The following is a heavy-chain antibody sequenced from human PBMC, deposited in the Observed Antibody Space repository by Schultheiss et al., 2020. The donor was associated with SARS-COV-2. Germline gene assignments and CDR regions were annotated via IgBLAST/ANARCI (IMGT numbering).Heavy chain of an antibody. CDR2: IYYSGST. V-gene: IGHV4-59*12. CDR1: GGSISSYY. D-gene: IGHD7-27*01. CDR3: ARGNWGYYYYYYYMDV. Sequence: SETLSLTCTVSGGSISSYYWSWIRQPPGKGLEWIGYIYYSGSTNYNPSLKSRVTISVDTSKNQFSLKLSSVTAADTAVYYCARGNWGYYYYYYYMDVWGKGTTVTVSS. J-gene: IGHJ6*03.